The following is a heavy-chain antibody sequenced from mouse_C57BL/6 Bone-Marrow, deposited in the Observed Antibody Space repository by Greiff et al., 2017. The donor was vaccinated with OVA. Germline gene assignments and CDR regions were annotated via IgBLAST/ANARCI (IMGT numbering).Heavy chain of an antibody. V-gene: IGHV1-7*01. Sequence: QVQLQQSGAELAKPGASVKLSCKASGYTFTSYWMHWVKQRPGQGLEWIGYINPSSGYTKYNQKFKDKATLTADKSSSTAYMQLSSLTYEDAAVYDCAPRGSSTAWFAYWGQGTLVTVSA. CDR1: GYTFTSYW. D-gene: IGHD1-1*01. J-gene: IGHJ3*01. CDR2: INPSSGYT. CDR3: APRGSSTAWFAY.